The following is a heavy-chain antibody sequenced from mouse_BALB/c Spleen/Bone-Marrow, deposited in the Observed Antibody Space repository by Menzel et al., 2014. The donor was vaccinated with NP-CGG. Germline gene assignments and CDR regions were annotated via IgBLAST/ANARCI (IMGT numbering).Heavy chain of an antibody. J-gene: IGHJ3*01. CDR2: IYPGDGDT. V-gene: IGHV1-82*01. D-gene: IGHD1-1*01. CDR3: ASGSSSFAY. CDR1: GYAFSSSW. Sequence: QVQLQQSGPELVKPGASVKISCKASGYAFSSSWMNWVKRRPGQGLEWIGRIYPGDGDTNYNGKFKGKATLTADKSSSTAYMQLSSLTSVDSAVYFCASGSSSFAYWGQGTLVTVSA.